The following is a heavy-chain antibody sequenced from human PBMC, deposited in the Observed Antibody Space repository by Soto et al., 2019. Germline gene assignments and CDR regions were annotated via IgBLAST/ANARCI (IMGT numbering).Heavy chain of an antibody. J-gene: IGHJ3*01. CDR3: AHRLDQAYGDYPDAFDV. Sequence: QITLRESGPTLVKPTQTLTLTCTFSGFSVNTTGEGLGWIRQPHGKALEWLAVIYWDDDKRSSPSLKTRLTITKDTSKNQVVLTMTNMAPVDTATYYCAHRLDQAYGDYPDAFDVWGQGTTVTVSS. D-gene: IGHD4-17*01. CDR2: IYWDDDK. CDR1: GFSVNTTGEG. V-gene: IGHV2-5*02.